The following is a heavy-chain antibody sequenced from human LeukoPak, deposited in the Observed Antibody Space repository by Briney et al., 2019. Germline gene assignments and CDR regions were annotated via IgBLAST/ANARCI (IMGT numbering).Heavy chain of an antibody. CDR2: INPSSGST. V-gene: IGHV1-46*02. J-gene: IGHJ4*02. CDR3: ARGYTYGDY. CDR1: GYTFNSYY. Sequence: GASVKVSCKASGYTFNSYYKHWVRQAPGQGLEWMGIINPSSGSTSYAQNFQGRVTMTRDTSSSTVYMELSSLRSEDTAVYYCARGYTYGDYWGQGTLVTVSS. D-gene: IGHD5-18*01.